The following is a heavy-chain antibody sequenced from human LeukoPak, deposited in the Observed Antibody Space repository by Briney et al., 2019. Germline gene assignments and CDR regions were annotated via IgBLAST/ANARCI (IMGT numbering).Heavy chain of an antibody. Sequence: SETLSLTCTVSGGSISSYYWSWIRQPPGKGLEWIGYIYYSGSTNYNPSLKSRVTISVDTSKNQFSLKLSSVTAADTAVYYCAKLLSYYDSSGYSSNGFDIWGQGTMVTVSS. J-gene: IGHJ3*02. CDR3: AKLLSYYDSSGYSSNGFDI. D-gene: IGHD3-22*01. CDR1: GGSISSYY. CDR2: IYYSGST. V-gene: IGHV4-59*08.